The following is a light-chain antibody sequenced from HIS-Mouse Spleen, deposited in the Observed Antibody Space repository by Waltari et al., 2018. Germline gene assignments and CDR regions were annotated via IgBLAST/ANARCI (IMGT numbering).Light chain of an antibody. Sequence: QSALTQPASVSGSPGQSITISCTGPSSHVGRYNLVSWYQQHPGKAPKPMSYEGSKRPSGVSNRFSGSKSGNTASLTISGLQAEDEADYYCCSYAGSSTWVFGGGTKLTVL. V-gene: IGLV2-23*01. CDR1: SSHVGRYNL. CDR3: CSYAGSSTWV. J-gene: IGLJ3*02. CDR2: EGS.